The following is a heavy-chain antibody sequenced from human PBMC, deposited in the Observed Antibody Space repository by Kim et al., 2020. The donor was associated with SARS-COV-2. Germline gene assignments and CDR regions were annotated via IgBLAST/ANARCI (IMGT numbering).Heavy chain of an antibody. CDR3: ARGARERWLQGALDY. V-gene: IGHV1-2*06. Sequence: ASVKVSCKASGYTFTGYYMHWVRQAPGQGLEWMGRINPNSGGTNYAQKFQGRVTMTRDTSISTAYMELSRLRSDDTAVYYCARGARERWLQGALDYWGQGTLVTVSS. CDR2: INPNSGGT. D-gene: IGHD5-12*01. CDR1: GYTFTGYY. J-gene: IGHJ4*02.